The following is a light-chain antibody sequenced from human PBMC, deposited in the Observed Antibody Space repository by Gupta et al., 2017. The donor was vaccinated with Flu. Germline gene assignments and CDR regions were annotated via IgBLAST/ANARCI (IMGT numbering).Light chain of an antibody. V-gene: IGKV2-28*01. Sequence: DIVITQSPLSLPVTPGEPASISCRSSQSLLHSNGYNYLDWYLQKPGQSPQLLIYLGSNRASGVPDRFSGSGSGTDFTLKISRGEAEDVGVYYCMQALQTPDWTFGQGTKVEIK. J-gene: IGKJ1*01. CDR3: MQALQTPDWT. CDR2: LGS. CDR1: QSLLHSNGYNY.